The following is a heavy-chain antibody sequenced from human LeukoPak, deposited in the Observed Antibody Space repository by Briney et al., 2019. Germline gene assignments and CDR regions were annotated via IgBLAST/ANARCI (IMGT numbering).Heavy chain of an antibody. CDR1: GYTFTGYY. Sequence: ASVKVSCKASGYTFTGYYMHWVRQAPGQGLEWMGWINPNSGGTNYAQKFQGRVTMTRDTSISTAYMELSRLRSDDTAVYYCARDKDSHGYYNWFDPWGQGTLVTVSS. CDR3: ARDKDSHGYYNWFDP. D-gene: IGHD3-22*01. CDR2: INPNSGGT. J-gene: IGHJ5*02. V-gene: IGHV1-2*02.